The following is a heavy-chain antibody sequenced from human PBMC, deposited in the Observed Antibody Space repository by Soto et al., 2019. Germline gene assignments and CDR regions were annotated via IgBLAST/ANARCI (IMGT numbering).Heavy chain of an antibody. CDR1: GFIFSTYA. Sequence: GGSLRLSCAASGFIFSTYAMNWVRQTPGKGLEWVSAISSSGDSAYYAESVRGRFSISRDNSINTLYLQMRSLRPEDTAVYYCAHPRGYGVFDAVDIWGQGTMVTVSS. V-gene: IGHV3-23*01. J-gene: IGHJ3*02. CDR3: AHPRGYGVFDAVDI. D-gene: IGHD4-17*01. CDR2: ISSSGDSA.